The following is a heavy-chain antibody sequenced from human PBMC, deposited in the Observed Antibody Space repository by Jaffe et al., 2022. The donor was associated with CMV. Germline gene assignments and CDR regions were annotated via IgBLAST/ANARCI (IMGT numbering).Heavy chain of an antibody. D-gene: IGHD6-13*01. CDR2: ISSSSSYI. Sequence: EVQLVESGGGLVKPGGSLRLSCAASGFTFSSYSMNWVRQAPGKGLEWVSSISSSSSYIYYADSVKGRFTISRDNAKNSLYLQMNSLRAEDTAVYYCARDGGYSSSPSPFDYWGQGTLVTVSS. V-gene: IGHV3-21*01. CDR3: ARDGGYSSSPSPFDY. J-gene: IGHJ4*02. CDR1: GFTFSSYS.